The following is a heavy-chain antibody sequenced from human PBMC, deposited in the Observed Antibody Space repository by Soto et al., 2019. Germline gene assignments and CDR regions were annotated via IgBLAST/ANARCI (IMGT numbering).Heavy chain of an antibody. CDR3: ATAHYSSSGLFYYYYGMDV. J-gene: IGHJ6*02. Sequence: ASVKVSCKVSGYTLTELSMHWVRQAPGKGLEWMGDFDPEDGETIYAQKFQGRVTMTEDTSTDTAYMELSSLRSEDTAVYYCATAHYSSSGLFYYYYGMDVWGQGTTVTVSS. D-gene: IGHD6-13*01. V-gene: IGHV1-24*01. CDR2: FDPEDGET. CDR1: GYTLTELS.